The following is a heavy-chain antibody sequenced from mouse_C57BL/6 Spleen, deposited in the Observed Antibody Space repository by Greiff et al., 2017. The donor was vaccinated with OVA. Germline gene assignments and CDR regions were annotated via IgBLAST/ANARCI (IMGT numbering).Heavy chain of an antibody. V-gene: IGHV5-17*01. Sequence: EVQLVESGGGLVKPGGSLKLSCAASGFTFSDYGMHWVRQAPEKGLEWVAYISSGSSTIYYADTVKGRFTISRDNAKNTLFLQMTSLRSEDTAMYYGASPYYYGSGGWYFDVGGTGTTVTVSS. CDR1: GFTFSDYG. J-gene: IGHJ1*03. D-gene: IGHD1-1*01. CDR2: ISSGSSTI. CDR3: ASPYYYGSGGWYFDV.